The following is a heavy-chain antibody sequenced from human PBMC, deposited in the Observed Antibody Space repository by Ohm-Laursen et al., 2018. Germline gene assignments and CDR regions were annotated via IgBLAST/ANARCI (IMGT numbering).Heavy chain of an antibody. Sequence: SLRLSCAAPGFSFSDYFMSWIRQAPGTGLEWLSFISSSGSFIYYADSVKGRFTVSRDNAKNSLFLQMNSLRAEDTAVYYCARNSSTWGRSVDYWGQGALVTVSS. V-gene: IGHV3-11*01. D-gene: IGHD2-2*01. J-gene: IGHJ4*02. CDR1: GFSFSDYF. CDR3: ARNSSTWGRSVDY. CDR2: ISSSGSFI.